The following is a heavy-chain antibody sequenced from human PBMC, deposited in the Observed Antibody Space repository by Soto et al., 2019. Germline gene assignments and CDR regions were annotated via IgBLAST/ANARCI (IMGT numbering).Heavy chain of an antibody. Sequence: EVQLLESGGGLVQPGGSLRLSCAASGFTFTGYAMSWVRQAPGKGLEWVSGISGSGGSTYSADSVEGRFTISRDNSKNTLYLHMSSLRAEDTAIYYCAKDLQETAMDAGEFDYWGQGTLVTVSS. V-gene: IGHV3-23*01. J-gene: IGHJ4*02. CDR3: AKDLQETAMDAGEFDY. CDR1: GFTFTGYA. CDR2: ISGSGGST. D-gene: IGHD5-18*01.